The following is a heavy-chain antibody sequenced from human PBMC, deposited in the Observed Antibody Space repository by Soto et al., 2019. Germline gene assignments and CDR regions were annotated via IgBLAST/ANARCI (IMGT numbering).Heavy chain of an antibody. V-gene: IGHV1-2*04. D-gene: IGHD2-21*02. CDR3: ASSLGGAATAMYYFDS. CDR1: GYTFTGYY. CDR2: INPNSGGT. Sequence: GASVKGSCKASGYTFTGYYMHWVRQAPGQGLEWMGWINPNSGGTNYAQKFQGWVTMTRDTYISTAYMELSRLRSDDTAVYYCASSLGGAATAMYYFDSWGQGTLVTVSS. J-gene: IGHJ4*02.